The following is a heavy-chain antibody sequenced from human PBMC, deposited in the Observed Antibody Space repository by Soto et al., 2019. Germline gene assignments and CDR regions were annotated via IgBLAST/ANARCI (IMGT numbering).Heavy chain of an antibody. CDR2: ISGSGGST. CDR1: GFTFSSYA. V-gene: IGHV3-23*01. CDR3: AKGTMIVVAAFDY. Sequence: LRLSCAASGFTFSSYAMSWVRQAPGKGLEWVSAISGSGGSTYYADSVKGRFTISRDNSKNTLYLQMNSLRAEDTAVYYCAKGTMIVVAAFDYWGQGTLVTVSS. J-gene: IGHJ4*02. D-gene: IGHD3-22*01.